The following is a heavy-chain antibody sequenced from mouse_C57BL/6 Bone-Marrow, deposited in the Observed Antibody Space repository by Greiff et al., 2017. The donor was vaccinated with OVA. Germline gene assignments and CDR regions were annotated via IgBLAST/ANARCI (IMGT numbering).Heavy chain of an antibody. CDR3: ARPAWYFDV. CDR2: ISYDGSN. Sequence: EVHLVESGPGLVKPSQSLSLTCSVTGYSITSGYYWNWIRQFPGNKLEWMGYISYDGSNNYNPSLKNRISITRDTSKNQFFLKLNSVTTEDTATYYCARPAWYFDVWGTGTTVTVSS. CDR1: GYSITSGYY. J-gene: IGHJ1*03. V-gene: IGHV3-6*01.